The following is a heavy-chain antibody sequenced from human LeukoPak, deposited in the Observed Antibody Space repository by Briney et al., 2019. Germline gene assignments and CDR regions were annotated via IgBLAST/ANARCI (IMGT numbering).Heavy chain of an antibody. CDR3: AREPYYDFWSGYYDAFDI. CDR2: IYYSGST. CDR1: GGSISSGDYY. D-gene: IGHD3-3*01. Sequence: SETLSLTCTVSGGSISSGDYYWSWIRQPPGKGLEWIGYIYYSGSTYYNPSLKSRVTISVDTSKNQFSLRLSSVTAADTAVYYCAREPYYDFWSGYYDAFDIWGQGTMVTVSS. J-gene: IGHJ3*02. V-gene: IGHV4-30-4*01.